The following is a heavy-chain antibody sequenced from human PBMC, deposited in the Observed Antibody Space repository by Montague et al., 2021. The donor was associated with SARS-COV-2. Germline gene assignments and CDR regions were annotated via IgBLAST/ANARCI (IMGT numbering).Heavy chain of an antibody. J-gene: IGHJ1*01. CDR1: GFNFGAYV. CDR3: AKGVGSGSFQY. Sequence: SLRLSCAASGFNFGAYVMNWVRRAPGKGLEWVAAMSASGDCTYHADSVEGRFTISRDNSKNTVYLQMNSLRAEDTAFYYCAKGVGSGSFQYWGQGTLVTVSS. V-gene: IGHV3-23*01. CDR2: MSASGDCT. D-gene: IGHD1-26*01.